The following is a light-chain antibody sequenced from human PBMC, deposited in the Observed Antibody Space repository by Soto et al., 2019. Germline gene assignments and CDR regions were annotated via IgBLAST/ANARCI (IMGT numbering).Light chain of an antibody. Sequence: EIVLTQSAGTLSLSPGERATLSCRASQTVSGSYLAWFQQKPGQAPRLLIYDASTRAAGVPDRFSGSGSGTDFSLTINRQEPEDFAVYYCQHYGSSPWTFGQGTKVEIK. CDR2: DAS. CDR3: QHYGSSPWT. CDR1: QTVSGSY. V-gene: IGKV3-20*01. J-gene: IGKJ1*01.